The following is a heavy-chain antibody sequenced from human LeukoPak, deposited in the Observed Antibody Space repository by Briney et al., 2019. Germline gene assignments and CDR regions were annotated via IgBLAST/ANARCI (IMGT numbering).Heavy chain of an antibody. J-gene: IGHJ4*02. V-gene: IGHV3-30*02. CDR1: GFTFSSYG. CDR3: TSGIYSYGLRDY. D-gene: IGHD5-18*01. Sequence: PGGSLRLSCAASGFTFSSYGMHWVRQAPGKGLEWVAFIRYDGSNKFYADSVQGRFTISRDNSKNTLYLQMNSLRAEDTAVYYCTSGIYSYGLRDYWGQGTLVTVSS. CDR2: IRYDGSNK.